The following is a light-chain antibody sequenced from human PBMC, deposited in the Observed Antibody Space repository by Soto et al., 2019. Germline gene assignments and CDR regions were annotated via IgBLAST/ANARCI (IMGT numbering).Light chain of an antibody. V-gene: IGLV2-11*01. J-gene: IGLJ3*02. CDR2: DVS. Sequence: QSALTQPRSVSGSPGQSVTISCTGTSSDVGAYNYVSWYQHHPGKAPKVMIYDVSERPSAVPDRFSGSKSDNKASLTISGLQAEDEADYYCCSYAGSYSWVFGGGTKLTVL. CDR3: CSYAGSYSWV. CDR1: SSDVGAYNY.